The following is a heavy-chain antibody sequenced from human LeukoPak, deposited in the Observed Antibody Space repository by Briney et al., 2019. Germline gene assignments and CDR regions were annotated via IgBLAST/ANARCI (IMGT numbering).Heavy chain of an antibody. CDR2: IYHSGST. V-gene: IGHV4-38-2*02. D-gene: IGHD3-22*01. CDR1: GYSISSGYY. CDR3: ARSGGDSSGYSYYFDY. Sequence: SETLSLTCTVSGYSISSGYYWGWIRQPPGKGLEWIGSIYHSGSTYYNPSLKSRVTISVDTSKNQFSLKLSSVTAADTAVYYCARSGGDSSGYSYYFDYWGQGTLVTVSS. J-gene: IGHJ4*02.